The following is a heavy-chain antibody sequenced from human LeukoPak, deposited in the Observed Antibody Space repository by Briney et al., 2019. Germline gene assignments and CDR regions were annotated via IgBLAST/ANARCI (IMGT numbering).Heavy chain of an antibody. V-gene: IGHV4-59*02. CDR1: GGSVSTYY. Sequence: SETLSLTCTVSGGSVSTYYWNWIRQPPGKGLEWIGYIYYSGSTNYNPSLKSRVTISVDTSKNQFSLKLSSVTAADTAVYYCARGTYDYVWGSYRYGSFDYWGQGTLVTVSS. J-gene: IGHJ4*02. CDR3: ARGTYDYVWGSYRYGSFDY. D-gene: IGHD3-16*02. CDR2: IYYSGST.